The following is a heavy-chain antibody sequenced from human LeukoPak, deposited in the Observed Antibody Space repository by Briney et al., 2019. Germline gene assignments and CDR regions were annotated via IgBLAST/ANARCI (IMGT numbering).Heavy chain of an antibody. Sequence: SETLSLTCTVSGGSISSYYWSWIRQPPGKGLEWIGYIYYSGSTNYNPSLKSRVTISVDTSKNQFSLKLSSVTAADTALYYCARGLYYYYYMDVWGKGTTVTVSS. CDR1: GGSISSYY. CDR3: ARGLYYYYYMDV. CDR2: IYYSGST. V-gene: IGHV4-59*01. J-gene: IGHJ6*03.